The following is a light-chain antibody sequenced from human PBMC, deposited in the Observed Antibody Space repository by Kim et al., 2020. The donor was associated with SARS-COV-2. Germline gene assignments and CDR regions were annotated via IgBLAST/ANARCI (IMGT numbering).Light chain of an antibody. CDR3: QQRRNWPLT. Sequence: EIVLTQSPATLSLSPGERGTLSCRASQSVRTSLAWYQHKPNQPPRLLIYDASSRVTGIPARFSGSGSGTDFTLTISSLEPEDFAVYYCQQRRNWPLTFGGGTKVDIK. CDR2: DAS. V-gene: IGKV3-11*01. J-gene: IGKJ4*01. CDR1: QSVRTS.